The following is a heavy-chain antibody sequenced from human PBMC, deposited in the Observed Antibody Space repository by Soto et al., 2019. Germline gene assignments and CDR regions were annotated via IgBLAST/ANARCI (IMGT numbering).Heavy chain of an antibody. CDR3: ARGYCSGGSCYSVAFDI. J-gene: IGHJ3*02. Sequence: EVQLVESGGGMVQPGGSLRLSCAASGFTFSSYDMHWVRQATGKGLEWVSAIGTAGDTYYPGSVKGRFTISRENAKNSLYLQMNSLRAGDTAVYYCARGYCSGGSCYSVAFDIWGQGTIVTVSS. CDR1: GFTFSSYD. CDR2: IGTAGDT. D-gene: IGHD2-15*01. V-gene: IGHV3-13*01.